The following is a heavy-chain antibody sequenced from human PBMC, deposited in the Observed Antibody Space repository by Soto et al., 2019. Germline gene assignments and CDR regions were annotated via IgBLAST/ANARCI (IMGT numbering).Heavy chain of an antibody. Sequence: GGSLRLSCAASGFTFDDYAMHWVRQAPGKGLEWVSGISWSSGSIGYADSVKGRFTISRDNAKNSLYLQMNSLRAEDTALYYCAKSVGSSGWYYFDYWGQGTLVTVSS. CDR3: AKSVGSSGWYYFDY. J-gene: IGHJ4*02. CDR2: ISWSSGSI. CDR1: GFTFDDYA. V-gene: IGHV3-9*01. D-gene: IGHD6-19*01.